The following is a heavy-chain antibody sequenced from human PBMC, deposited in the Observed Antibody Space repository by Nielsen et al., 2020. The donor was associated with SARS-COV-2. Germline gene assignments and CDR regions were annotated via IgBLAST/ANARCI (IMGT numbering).Heavy chain of an antibody. D-gene: IGHD6-13*01. CDR3: AKGTDSRKQGY. CDR1: GGSISGYY. V-gene: IGHV4-59*12. Sequence: SETLSLTCSVSGGSISGYYWSWIRQPPGKGLEWIGYIYYSGDTKYNPSLKSRVTMLLDTSKNQFSLKLSSVTAADTAVYYCAKGTDSRKQGYWGQGTLVTVSA. CDR2: IYYSGDT. J-gene: IGHJ4*02.